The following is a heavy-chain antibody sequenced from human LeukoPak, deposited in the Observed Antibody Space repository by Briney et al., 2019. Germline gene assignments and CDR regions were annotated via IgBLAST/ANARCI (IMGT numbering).Heavy chain of an antibody. V-gene: IGHV4-39*07. D-gene: IGHD6-13*01. CDR3: ARETAAAGSFIAINDY. CDR2: IYYSGST. J-gene: IGHJ4*02. CDR1: GGSISSSSYY. Sequence: PSETLSLTCTVSGGSISSSSYYWGWIRQPPGKGLEWIGSIYYSGSTYYNPSLKSRVTISVDTSKKQFSLKLSSVTAADTAIYYCARETAAAGSFIAINDYWGQGTLVTVSS.